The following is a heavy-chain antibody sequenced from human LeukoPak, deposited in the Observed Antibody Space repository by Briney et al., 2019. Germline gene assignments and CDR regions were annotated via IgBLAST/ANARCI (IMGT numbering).Heavy chain of an antibody. J-gene: IGHJ4*02. CDR1: GFTFSRYW. V-gene: IGHV3-7*01. D-gene: IGHD3-3*01. Sequence: GGSLRLSCAASGFTFSRYWMSWVRQAPGKGLEWVANIKQDGSEKYYVDSVKGRFTISRDNAKNSLYLQMNSLRAEDTAVYYCARDLYDFWSGYYPFDYWGQGTLVTVSS. CDR3: ARDLYDFWSGYYPFDY. CDR2: IKQDGSEK.